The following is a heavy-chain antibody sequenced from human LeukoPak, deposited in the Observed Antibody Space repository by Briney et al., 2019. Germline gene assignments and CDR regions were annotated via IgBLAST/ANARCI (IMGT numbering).Heavy chain of an antibody. D-gene: IGHD3-16*01. CDR2: IKNKDEGEKT. Sequence: GGSLRLSCAVSVFSFTNVWMNWVRQAPGKGLEWVGRIKNKDEGEKTDYAAPVKGRFTISRDDSKATLFLQMNSLKMEDTAIYYCTTGIDYGGGYWGQGTLVSVSS. V-gene: IGHV3-15*07. CDR1: VFSFTNVW. CDR3: TTGIDYGGGY. J-gene: IGHJ4*02.